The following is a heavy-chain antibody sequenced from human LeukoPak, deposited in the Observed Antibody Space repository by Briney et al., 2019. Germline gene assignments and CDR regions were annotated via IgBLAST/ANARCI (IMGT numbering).Heavy chain of an antibody. V-gene: IGHV4-59*01. Sequence: PSETLSLTCTVSGGSISTYYWSWIRQPPGQGLEWVWYIHYSESTNSNPDPKSRVTISVDTSKYQFSLKLSSVTAADTAVYYCPRAGDSNGYYFFDYWGRGTLVTVSS. J-gene: IGHJ4*01. CDR2: IHYSEST. D-gene: IGHD3-22*01. CDR1: GGSISTYY. CDR3: PRAGDSNGYYFFDY.